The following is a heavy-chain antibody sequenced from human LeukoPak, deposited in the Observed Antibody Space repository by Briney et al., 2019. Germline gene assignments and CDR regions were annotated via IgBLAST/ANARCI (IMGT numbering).Heavy chain of an antibody. D-gene: IGHD3-3*02. CDR2: IYYSGST. CDR1: GGSISSYY. V-gene: IGHV4-59*01. J-gene: IGHJ4*02. Sequence: SETLSLTCTVSGGSISSYYWSWNRQPPGKGLEWIGYIYYSGSTNYNPSLKSRVTISVDTSKNQFSLKLSSVTAADTAVYYCARVAFTIAPYYFDYWGQGTLVTVSS. CDR3: ARVAFTIAPYYFDY.